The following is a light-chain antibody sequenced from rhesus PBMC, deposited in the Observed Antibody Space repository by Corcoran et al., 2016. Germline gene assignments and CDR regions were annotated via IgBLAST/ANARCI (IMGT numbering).Light chain of an antibody. J-gene: IGKJ4*01. CDR2: EVS. CDR1: QSLLDSEDGNTY. V-gene: IGKV2-104*02. CDR3: MQALEFPLT. Sequence: DIVMTQTPLSLPVTPGEPASISCRSSQSLLDSEDGNTYLDWYLQKPCQSPQLLIYEVSNRASGVPERFSGSGSDTDFTLKISRVESEDVGVYYCMQALEFPLTFGGGTKVEIK.